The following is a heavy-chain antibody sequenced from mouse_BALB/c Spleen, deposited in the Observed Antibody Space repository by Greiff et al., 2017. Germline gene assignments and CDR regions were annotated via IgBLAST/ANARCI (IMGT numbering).Heavy chain of an antibody. CDR1: GFTFSSFG. D-gene: IGHD2-4*01. V-gene: IGHV5-17*02. J-gene: IGHJ4*01. CDR3: ARRITTGQYYAMDY. CDR2: ISSGSSTI. Sequence: EVQVVESGGGLVQPGGSRKLSCAASGFTFSSFGMHWVRQAPEKGLEWVAYISSGSSTIYYADTVKGRFTISRDNPKNTLFLQMTSLRSEDTAMYYCARRITTGQYYAMDYWGQGTSVTVSS.